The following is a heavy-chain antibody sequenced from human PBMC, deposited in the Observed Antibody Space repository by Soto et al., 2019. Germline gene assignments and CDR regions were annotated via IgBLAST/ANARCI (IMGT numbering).Heavy chain of an antibody. V-gene: IGHV1-24*01. CDR3: ATDILGATRYLDD. D-gene: IGHD1-26*01. CDR1: GYTLTELS. Sequence: ASVKVSCKVSGYTLTELSMHWVRQAPGKGLEWMGGFDPEDGETIYAQKFQGRLTMTEDTSTDTAYMELSSLRSEDTAVYYCATDILGATRYLDDWGQGSLVTVSS. CDR2: FDPEDGET. J-gene: IGHJ4*02.